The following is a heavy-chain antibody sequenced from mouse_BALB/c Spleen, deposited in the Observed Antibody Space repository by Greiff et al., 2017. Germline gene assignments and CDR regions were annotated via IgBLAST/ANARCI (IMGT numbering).Heavy chain of an antibody. CDR2: IHYSGST. CDR3: ARGNYYDPHYYAMDY. CDR1: GYSITSGYS. V-gene: IGHV3-1*02. J-gene: IGHJ4*01. D-gene: IGHD2-4*01. Sequence: EVKLMESGPDLVKPSQSLSLTCTVTGYSITSGYSWHWIRQFPGNKLEWMGYIHYSGSTNYNPSLKSRISITRDTSKNQFFLQLNSVTTEDTATYYCARGNYYDPHYYAMDYWGQGTSVTVSS.